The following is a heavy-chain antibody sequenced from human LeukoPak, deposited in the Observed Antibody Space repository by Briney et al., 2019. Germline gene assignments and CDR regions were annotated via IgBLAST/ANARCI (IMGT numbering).Heavy chain of an antibody. CDR2: TSVNNGDT. J-gene: IGHJ4*02. CDR1: GGTFSNYA. Sequence: ASVKVSCKASGGTFSNYAISWVRQAPGQGLEWMAWTSVNNGDTKYGQKFQGRVTVTTDTSTSTAYLELRSLRPDDTAVYYCVRDQYLNVMTGFDEWGQGTLVTVPS. V-gene: IGHV1-18*01. D-gene: IGHD3-9*01. CDR3: VRDQYLNVMTGFDE.